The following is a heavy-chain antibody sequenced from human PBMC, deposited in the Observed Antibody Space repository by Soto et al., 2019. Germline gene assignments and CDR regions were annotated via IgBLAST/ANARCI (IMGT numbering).Heavy chain of an antibody. CDR3: ARVNDYIWGSYRYTGRPFDI. CDR2: INHSGST. CDR1: GGSFSGYY. J-gene: IGHJ3*02. Sequence: SETLSLTCAVYGGSFSGYYWSWIRQPPGKGLEWIGEINHSGSTNYNPSLKSRVTISVDTSKNQFSLKLSSVTAADTAVYYCARVNDYIWGSYRYTGRPFDIWGQGTMVTVSS. V-gene: IGHV4-34*01. D-gene: IGHD3-16*02.